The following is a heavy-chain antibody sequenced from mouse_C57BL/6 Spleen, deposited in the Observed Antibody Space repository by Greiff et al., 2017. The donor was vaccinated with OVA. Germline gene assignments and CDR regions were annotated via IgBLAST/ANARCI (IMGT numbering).Heavy chain of an antibody. CDR1: GYTFTSYG. CDR3: ARGGYYYGSSQAWFAY. CDR2: IYPRSGNT. D-gene: IGHD1-1*01. V-gene: IGHV1-81*01. J-gene: IGHJ3*01. Sequence: VQLVESGAELARPGASVKLSCKASGYTFTSYGISWVKQRTGQGLEWIGEIYPRSGNTHSNEKFKGKATLTADKSSCTAYMELRSLTSEDSAVYYCARGGYYYGSSQAWFAYWGQGTLVTVSA.